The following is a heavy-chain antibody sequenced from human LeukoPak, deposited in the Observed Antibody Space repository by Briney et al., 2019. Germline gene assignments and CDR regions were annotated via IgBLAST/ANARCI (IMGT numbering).Heavy chain of an antibody. CDR1: GYTLTELS. D-gene: IGHD1-26*01. J-gene: IGHJ4*02. Sequence: ASVKVSCKFSGYTLTELSMHWVRQAPGKGLEWMGGFDPEDGETIYAQKFQGRVTMTEDTSTDTAYMELSSLRSEDTAVYYCATALGLRVGAIDYWGQGTLVTVSS. V-gene: IGHV1-24*01. CDR2: FDPEDGET. CDR3: ATALGLRVGAIDY.